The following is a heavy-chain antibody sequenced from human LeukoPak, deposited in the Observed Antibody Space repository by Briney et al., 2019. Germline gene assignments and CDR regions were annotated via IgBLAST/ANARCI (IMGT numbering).Heavy chain of an antibody. J-gene: IGHJ4*02. V-gene: IGHV1-24*01. CDR3: ATGGGNGYSYGPGGY. Sequence: ASVKVSCKVSGYTLTKLSMHWVRQAPGKGLEWMGGFDPEDGETIYAQKFQGRVTMTEDTSTDTAYMELSSLRSEDTAVYYCATGGGNGYSYGPGGYWGQGTLVTVSS. D-gene: IGHD5-18*01. CDR1: GYTLTKLS. CDR2: FDPEDGET.